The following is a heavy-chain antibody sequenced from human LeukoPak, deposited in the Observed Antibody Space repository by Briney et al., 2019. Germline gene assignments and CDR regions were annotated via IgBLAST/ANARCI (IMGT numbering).Heavy chain of an antibody. D-gene: IGHD4-17*01. Sequence: GGSLRLSCAASGFTFSSYWMSWVRQAPGKGLEWVAVISYDGSNKYYADSVKGRFTISRDNSKNTLYLQMNSLRAEDTAVYYCARDLNYGDYRNFDYWGQGTLVTVSS. CDR1: GFTFSSYW. CDR3: ARDLNYGDYRNFDY. J-gene: IGHJ4*02. CDR2: ISYDGSNK. V-gene: IGHV3-30-3*01.